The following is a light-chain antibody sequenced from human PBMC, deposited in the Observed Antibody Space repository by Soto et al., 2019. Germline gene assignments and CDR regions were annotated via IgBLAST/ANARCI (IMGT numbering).Light chain of an antibody. J-gene: IGLJ1*01. CDR3: QSYDSSLSGYV. Sequence: SDLTQPPSVSGAPGQRVTISCTRSSSNIGAGYDVHWYQQLPGTAPKLLIYGNSNRPSGVPDRFSGSKSGTSASLAITGLQAEDEADYYCQSYDSSLSGYVFGTGTKVTVL. V-gene: IGLV1-40*01. CDR1: SSNIGAGYD. CDR2: GNS.